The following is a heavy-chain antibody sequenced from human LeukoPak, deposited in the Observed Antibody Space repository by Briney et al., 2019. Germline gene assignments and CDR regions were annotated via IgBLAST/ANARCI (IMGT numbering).Heavy chain of an antibody. J-gene: IGHJ4*02. CDR3: ARVGTALDY. CDR1: GYTFTSYD. CDR2: MNPNSGNT. V-gene: IGHV1-8*01. D-gene: IGHD2-8*02. Sequence: ASVKVPCKASGYTFTSYDINWVRQATGQGLEWMGWMNPNSGNTGYAQKLQGRVTMTTDTSTSTAYMELRSLRSDDTAVYYCARVGTALDYWGQGTLVTVSS.